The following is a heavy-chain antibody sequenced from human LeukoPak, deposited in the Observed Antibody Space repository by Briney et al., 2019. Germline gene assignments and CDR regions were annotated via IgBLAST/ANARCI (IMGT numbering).Heavy chain of an antibody. D-gene: IGHD3-10*01. CDR2: INPSGGST. V-gene: IGHV1-46*01. J-gene: IGHJ6*02. Sequence: ASVKVSCKASGYTFTSYYMHWVRQAPGQGLEWMGIINPSGGSTSYAQKFQGRVTMTRDTSTSTVYMELSSLRSEDTAVYYCAKYLERSLLWLGEFGYGFDVWGQGTTVTVSS. CDR3: AKYLERSLLWLGEFGYGFDV. CDR1: GYTFTSYY.